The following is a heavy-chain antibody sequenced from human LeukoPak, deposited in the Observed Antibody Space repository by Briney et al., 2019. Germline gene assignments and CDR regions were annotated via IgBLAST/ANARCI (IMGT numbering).Heavy chain of an antibody. CDR1: GFTFSSSA. CDR3: GRDARAAGGIQGIDY. J-gene: IGHJ4*02. V-gene: IGHV3-30*04. D-gene: IGHD6-13*01. CDR2: TSYDGSNT. Sequence: GGSLRLSCAASGFTFSSSAMHWVRQAPGKGLEWVAITSYDGSNTWYADSVKSRFTISRDNSKNTLYLQLNSLRAEDTAVYYCGRDARAAGGIQGIDYWGQGTLVTVSS.